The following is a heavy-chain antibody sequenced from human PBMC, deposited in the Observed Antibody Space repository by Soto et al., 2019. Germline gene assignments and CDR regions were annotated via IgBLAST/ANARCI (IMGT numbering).Heavy chain of an antibody. CDR1: GGSITNNY. D-gene: IGHD1-1*01. V-gene: IGHV4-59*08. CDR3: ARRQNWNNLFDT. Sequence: SETLSLTCTVSGGSITNNYWSWIRQSPGKGLEWIGCSYYSGSTSYNPSLRSRVTISIDTSKIQFSLRLRSVTAADTAVYYCARRQNWNNLFDTWGQGTLVTVSS. J-gene: IGHJ5*02. CDR2: SYYSGST.